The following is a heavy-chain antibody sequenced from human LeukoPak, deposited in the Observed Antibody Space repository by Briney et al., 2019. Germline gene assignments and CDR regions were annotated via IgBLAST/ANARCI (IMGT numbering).Heavy chain of an antibody. CDR1: GYTFTGYY. D-gene: IGHD6-19*01. CDR3: ARGPGYSSGWAQNDY. CDR2: INPNSGGT. V-gene: IGHV1-2*02. Sequence: ASGKVSCKASGYTFTGYYMHWVRQAPGQGLEWMGWINPNSGGTNYAQKFQGRVTMTRDTSISTAYMELSRLRSDDTAVYYCARGPGYSSGWAQNDYWGQGTLVTVSS. J-gene: IGHJ4*02.